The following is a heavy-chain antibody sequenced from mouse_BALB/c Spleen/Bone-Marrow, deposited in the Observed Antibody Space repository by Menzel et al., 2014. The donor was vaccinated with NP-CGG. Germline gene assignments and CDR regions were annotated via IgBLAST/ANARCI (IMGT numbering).Heavy chain of an antibody. D-gene: IGHD1-1*01. Sequence: VLLGSLCPSVVKSSQSLSLTCTVTGYSITSGYSWHWIRQFPGNKLEWMGYIHYSVSPHYNPSLKSRISITRDTSKNQFFLQSNSVTTKDTATYYCARRGSSSYWYFDVWGAGTTVTVSS. CDR3: ARRGSSSYWYFDV. CDR1: GYSITSGYS. CDR2: IHYSVSP. J-gene: IGHJ1*01. V-gene: IGHV3-1*02.